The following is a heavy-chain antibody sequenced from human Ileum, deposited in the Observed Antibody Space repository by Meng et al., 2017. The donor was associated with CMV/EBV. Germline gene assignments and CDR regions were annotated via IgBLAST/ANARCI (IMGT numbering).Heavy chain of an antibody. CDR2: IREDGGEQ. V-gene: IGHV3-7*01. D-gene: IGHD1-26*01. J-gene: IGHJ4*02. Sequence: GESLKISCEASGFNFSNHWMSWVRQAPEKGLEWVANIREDGGEQYYADSVQGRFTISRDNAKNSLSLQMNSLRAEDTAVYYCARDPGLDNSGNSWATFDYWGQGALVTVS. CDR1: GFNFSNHW. CDR3: ARDPGLDNSGNSWATFDY.